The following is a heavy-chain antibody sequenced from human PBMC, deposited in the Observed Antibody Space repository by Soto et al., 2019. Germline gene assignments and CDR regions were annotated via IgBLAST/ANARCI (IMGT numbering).Heavy chain of an antibody. D-gene: IGHD5-18*01. CDR2: ISYDGSNK. Sequence: QVQLVESGGGVVQPGRSLRLSCAASGFTFSSYAMHWFRQAPGKGLEWVAVISYDGSNKYYADSVKGRFTISRDNSKNTLYLQMNSLRAEDTAVYYCARDLWIQLWDPLDYWGQGTLVTVSS. V-gene: IGHV3-30-3*01. CDR3: ARDLWIQLWDPLDY. CDR1: GFTFSSYA. J-gene: IGHJ4*02.